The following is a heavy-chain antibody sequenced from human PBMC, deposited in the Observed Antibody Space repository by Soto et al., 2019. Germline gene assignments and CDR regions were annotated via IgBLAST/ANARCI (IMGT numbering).Heavy chain of an antibody. Sequence: GASVKVSCKASGYTFTSYAMHWVRQAPGQRLEWMGWINAGNGNTKYSQKFQGRVTITRDTSASTAYMELSSLRSEDTAVYYCARDPSPSPEFDYWGQGTLVTVSS. J-gene: IGHJ4*02. CDR1: GYTFTSYA. CDR2: INAGNGNT. CDR3: ARDPSPSPEFDY. V-gene: IGHV1-3*01.